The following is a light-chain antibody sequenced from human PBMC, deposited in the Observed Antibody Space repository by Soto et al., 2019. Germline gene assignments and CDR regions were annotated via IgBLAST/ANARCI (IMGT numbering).Light chain of an antibody. Sequence: DIHMTQSPSTLFGSVGDRVTITCRASQTISSWLAWYQQKPGKAPKLLIYKASTLKSGVPSRFSGSGSGTEFTLTISSLQPDDFATYYCQHYNSYSEAFGQGTKVDI. CDR2: KAS. CDR3: QHYNSYSEA. J-gene: IGKJ1*01. CDR1: QTISSW. V-gene: IGKV1-5*03.